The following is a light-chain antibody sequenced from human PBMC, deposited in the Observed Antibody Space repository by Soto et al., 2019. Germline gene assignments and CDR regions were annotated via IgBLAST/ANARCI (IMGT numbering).Light chain of an antibody. CDR3: QQRSNWPPFT. V-gene: IGKV3-11*01. Sequence: EIVLTQSPATLSLSPGERATLSCRASQSVSGYLVWYQQKPGQAPRLLIYDASNRATGIPARFSGSGSGTDFTLTISSLEPEDFAVYYCQQRSNWPPFTFGQGTRLEIK. CDR2: DAS. J-gene: IGKJ5*01. CDR1: QSVSGY.